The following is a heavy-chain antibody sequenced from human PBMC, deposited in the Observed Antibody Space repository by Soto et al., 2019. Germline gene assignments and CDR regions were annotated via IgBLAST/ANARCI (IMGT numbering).Heavy chain of an antibody. J-gene: IGHJ6*02. D-gene: IGHD3-10*01. CDR3: ARQGSNEYYYYGMDV. Sequence: QVQLVQSGAEVKKPGSSVKVSCKASGGTFSSYAINWVRQAPGQGLEWMGGIIRIFGTPDYAQRLQGRVTITAAESTSTAYMELSSLRSEDTAVYYCARQGSNEYYYYGMDVWGQGTTVTVSS. CDR2: IIRIFGTP. V-gene: IGHV1-69*12. CDR1: GGTFSSYA.